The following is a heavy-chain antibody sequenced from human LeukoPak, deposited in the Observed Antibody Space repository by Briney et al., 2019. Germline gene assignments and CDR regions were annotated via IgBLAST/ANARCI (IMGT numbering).Heavy chain of an antibody. J-gene: IGHJ2*01. Sequence: PGGSPRLSCAASGFTFSDYYMSWIRQAPGKGLEWVSYISSYGNTIYYADSVKGRFIISRDNAKNSLYLQMKSLGAEDTAVYYCARAGNYYRNWYFDLWGRGTLVTVSS. CDR2: ISSYGNTI. CDR3: ARAGNYYRNWYFDL. D-gene: IGHD1-26*01. CDR1: GFTFSDYY. V-gene: IGHV3-11*04.